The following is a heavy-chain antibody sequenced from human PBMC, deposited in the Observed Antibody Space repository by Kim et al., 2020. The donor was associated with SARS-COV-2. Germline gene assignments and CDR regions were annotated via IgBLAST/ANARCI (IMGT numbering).Heavy chain of an antibody. V-gene: IGHV4-34*01. Sequence: SETLSLTCAVYGGSFSGYYWSWIRQPPGKGLEWIGEINHSGSTNYNPSLKSRVTISVDTSKNQFSLKLSSVTAADTAVYYCARGPRKLWFGGQFDPWGQGTLVTVSS. D-gene: IGHD3-10*01. CDR1: GGSFSGYY. J-gene: IGHJ5*02. CDR2: INHSGST. CDR3: ARGPRKLWFGGQFDP.